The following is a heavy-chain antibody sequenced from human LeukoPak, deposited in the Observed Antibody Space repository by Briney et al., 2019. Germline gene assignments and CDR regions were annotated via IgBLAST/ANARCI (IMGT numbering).Heavy chain of an antibody. J-gene: IGHJ4*02. Sequence: GGSLRLSCAASGFTFSSYAMSWVRQAPGKGLEWVANIKQDGSEKYYVDSVKGRFTISRDNAKNSLYLQMNSLRAEDTAVYYCARDLGYCTNGVCYPTLFDYWGQGTLVTVSS. CDR2: IKQDGSEK. CDR3: ARDLGYCTNGVCYPTLFDY. V-gene: IGHV3-7*03. D-gene: IGHD2-8*01. CDR1: GFTFSSYA.